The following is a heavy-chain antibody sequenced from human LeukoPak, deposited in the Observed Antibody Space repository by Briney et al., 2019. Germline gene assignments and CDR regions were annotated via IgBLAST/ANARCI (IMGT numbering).Heavy chain of an antibody. J-gene: IGHJ5*02. Sequence: ASVKVSCKASGYTFTRYYMHWVRQAPGQGLEWMGWINPNSGSTNYAQKFQGRVTMTRDTSISTAYMELSRLRSDDTAVYYCARQLETTGGWFDPWGQGTLVTVSS. V-gene: IGHV1-2*02. CDR1: GYTFTRYY. CDR3: ARQLETTGGWFDP. CDR2: INPNSGST. D-gene: IGHD1-1*01.